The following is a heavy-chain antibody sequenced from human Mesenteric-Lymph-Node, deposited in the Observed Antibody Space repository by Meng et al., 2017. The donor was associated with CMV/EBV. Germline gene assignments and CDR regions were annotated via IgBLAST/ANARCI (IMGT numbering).Heavy chain of an antibody. D-gene: IGHD3-22*01. CDR2: ISSSSSYI. V-gene: IGHV3-21*01. CDR3: ARGTPLLR. Sequence: VRLVESGGGLVKPGRSMTLSCAASGFTFSSSSMNWVRQAPGKGLEWLSSISSSSSYIYYAESVKGRFTISRDNVQNSLYLQMNSLRVEDKAVYYCARGTPLLRWGQGTLVTVSS. CDR1: GFTFSSSS. J-gene: IGHJ4*02.